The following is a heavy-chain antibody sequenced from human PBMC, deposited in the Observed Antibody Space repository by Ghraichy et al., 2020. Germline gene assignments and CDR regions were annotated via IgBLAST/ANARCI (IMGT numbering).Heavy chain of an antibody. Sequence: ASVKFSCKASGYTFGDYYIHWVRMAPGHGLEWMGYINPNSGDTTPARKFQGRVTMTTDTSITTAYMELSGLTSDDTGVFYCARTGLHRPTSRPLDSWGQGTLVTVSS. J-gene: IGHJ5*01. CDR2: INPNSGDT. CDR1: GYTFGDYY. V-gene: IGHV1-2*02. CDR3: ARTGLHRPTSRPLDS. D-gene: IGHD4-11*01.